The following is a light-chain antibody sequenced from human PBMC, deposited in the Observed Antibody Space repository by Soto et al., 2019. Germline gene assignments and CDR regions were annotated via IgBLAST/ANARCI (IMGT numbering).Light chain of an antibody. CDR1: QSVSSSY. J-gene: IGKJ5*01. CDR3: QQLNSYPRT. CDR2: GAS. Sequence: IVLTQSPGTLSLSPWERATLSCRASQSVSSSYLAWYQQKPGQAPRLLIYGASSGATGIPDRFSGSGSGTDFTLTISSLQPEDFATYYCQQLNSYPRTFGQGTRLEIK. V-gene: IGKV3-20*01.